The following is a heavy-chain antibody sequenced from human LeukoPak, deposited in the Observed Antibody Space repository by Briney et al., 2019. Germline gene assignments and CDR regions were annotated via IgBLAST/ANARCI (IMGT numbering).Heavy chain of an antibody. CDR2: ISSSGSTI. J-gene: IGHJ4*02. V-gene: IGHV3-48*03. CDR1: GFTFSNYG. D-gene: IGHD3-22*01. CDR3: ARDWYDSSGYYAFFDY. Sequence: GSLRLSCAASGFTFSNYGMNWVRQAPGKGLEWVSYISSSGSTIYYADSVKGRFTISRDNAKNSLYLQMNSLRAEDTAVYYCARDWYDSSGYYAFFDYWGQGTLVTVSS.